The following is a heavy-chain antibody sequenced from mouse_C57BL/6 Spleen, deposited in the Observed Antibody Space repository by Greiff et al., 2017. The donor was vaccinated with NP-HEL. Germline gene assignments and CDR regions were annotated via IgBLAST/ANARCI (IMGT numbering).Heavy chain of an antibody. CDR1: GYTFTSYW. CDR3: ASLLEGYFDV. Sequence: QVQLQQPGAELVKPGASVKMSCKASGYTFTSYWITWVKQSPGQGLEWIGDIYPGSGSTNYNEKFKSKATLTVDTSSSTAYMQLSSLTSEDAAVYYGASLLEGYFDVWGTGTTVTVSS. V-gene: IGHV1-55*01. J-gene: IGHJ1*03. CDR2: IYPGSGST. D-gene: IGHD1-1*01.